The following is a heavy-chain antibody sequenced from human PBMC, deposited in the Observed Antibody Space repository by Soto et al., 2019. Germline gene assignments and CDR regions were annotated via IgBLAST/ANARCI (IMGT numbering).Heavy chain of an antibody. V-gene: IGHV1-2*02. CDR2: INPKSGGT. J-gene: IGHJ4*02. CDR3: ARGLYSSPAYFFDS. CDR1: GYTFSGHY. D-gene: IGHD6-13*01. Sequence: QVQLVQSGAEVRKPGAPVKVSCNVTGYTFSGHYLHWVRQAPGQGLEWMGWINPKSGGTNYAQKFQDRVTMTADTSVSAASMELTSLRYDDTAVFYCARGLYSSPAYFFDSWGQGTLVTVSS.